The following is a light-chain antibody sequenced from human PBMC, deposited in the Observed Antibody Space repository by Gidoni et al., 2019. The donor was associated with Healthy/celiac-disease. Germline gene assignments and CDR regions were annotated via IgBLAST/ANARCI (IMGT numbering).Light chain of an antibody. J-gene: IGLJ2*01. CDR1: SSNIGSNT. CDR2: SNN. V-gene: IGLV1-44*01. Sequence: QSVLTQPPSASGTPGQRVTISCSGSSSNIGSNTVNWYQQLPRTAPKLLIYSNNQRPSGDPDRFAGSKSGTSASLAISGLQSEDEADDYCAAWDDSLNGEVFGGGTKLTVL. CDR3: AAWDDSLNGEV.